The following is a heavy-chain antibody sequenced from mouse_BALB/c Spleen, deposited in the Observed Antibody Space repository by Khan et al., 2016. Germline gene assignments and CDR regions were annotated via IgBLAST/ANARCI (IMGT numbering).Heavy chain of an antibody. CDR1: GYTFTTAG. D-gene: IGHD2-1*01. V-gene: IGHV9-4*02. Sequence: QIQLVQSGPELKKPGETVRISCKASGYTFTTAGMQWVQKMPGKGLKWIGWINTHSGVPKYAEDFKGRFAFSLETSASTAYLQISNLKNEDTATXFCARCGNCVHWYFDGWGAGTTGTVAS. J-gene: IGHJ1*01. CDR2: INTHSGVP. CDR3: ARCGNCVHWYFDG.